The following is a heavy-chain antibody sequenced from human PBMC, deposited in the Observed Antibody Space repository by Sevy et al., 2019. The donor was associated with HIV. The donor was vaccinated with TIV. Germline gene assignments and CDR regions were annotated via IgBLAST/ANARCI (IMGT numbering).Heavy chain of an antibody. CDR1: GYTLTKLS. CDR2: FDPEDGET. V-gene: IGHV1-24*01. CDR3: TTMKFYYDTYAYLNCDY. Sequence: ASVKVSCKVSGYTLTKLSMHWVRQAPGQGLEWMGGFDPEDGETIYAPKFQGRVTMTEDTSTDTAYMELSSLRSEDTAVYYCTTMKFYYDTYAYLNCDYWGQGTLVTVSS. D-gene: IGHD3-22*01. J-gene: IGHJ4*02.